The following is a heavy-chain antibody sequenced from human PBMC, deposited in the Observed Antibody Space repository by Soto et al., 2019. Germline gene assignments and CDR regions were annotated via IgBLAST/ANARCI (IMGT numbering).Heavy chain of an antibody. V-gene: IGHV3-7*01. D-gene: IGHD3-22*01. J-gene: IGHJ4*02. Sequence: EVQLVESGGGLVQPGGSLRLSCAASGFTFSSYWMSWVRKAQGKGLGWVANIKQDGSEKYYVDSVKGRFTISRDNAKNSLNLQMNSLRAEDTAVYYCARVTDYYESSGYFDYWGQGTLVTVSS. CDR3: ARVTDYYESSGYFDY. CDR2: IKQDGSEK. CDR1: GFTFSSYW.